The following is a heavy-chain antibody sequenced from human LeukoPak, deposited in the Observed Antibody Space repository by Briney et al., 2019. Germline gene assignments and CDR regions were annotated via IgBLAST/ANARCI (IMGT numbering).Heavy chain of an antibody. CDR2: IRYDASNK. CDR3: AKDFSSSSLGSWYFDL. V-gene: IGHV3-30*02. D-gene: IGHD6-13*01. CDR1: GFTFSDYG. Sequence: GGSLRLSCAASGFTFSDYGMHWVRQAPGKGLEWVAFIRYDASNKYHGDSVEGRFTVSRDNVKNTLYLQMNSLRTEDTAVYYCAKDFSSSSLGSWYFDLWGRGALVTVYS. J-gene: IGHJ2*01.